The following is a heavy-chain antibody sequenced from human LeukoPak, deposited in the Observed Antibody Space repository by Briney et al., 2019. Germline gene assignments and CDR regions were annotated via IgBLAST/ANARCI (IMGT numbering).Heavy chain of an antibody. D-gene: IGHD4-23*01. Sequence: ASVTVSCKASGGTFSSYAISWVRQAPGQGLEWMGGIIPIFGTANYAQKFQGRVTITADESTSTAYMELSSLRSEDTAVYYCARDEGYGGKFDYWGQGTLVTVSS. V-gene: IGHV1-69*13. J-gene: IGHJ4*02. CDR1: GGTFSSYA. CDR2: IIPIFGTA. CDR3: ARDEGYGGKFDY.